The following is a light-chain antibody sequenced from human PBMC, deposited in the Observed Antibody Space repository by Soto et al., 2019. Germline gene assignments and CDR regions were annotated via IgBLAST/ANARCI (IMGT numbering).Light chain of an antibody. Sequence: QSVLSQSPSASGAPGQRVTISCSGSSSNIGANTVSWHQQLPGAAPKVLIYGNSKRPSGVPDRFSGSKSGTSASLAITGLQAEDEADYFCQSYDNGLSVVFGGGTKLTVL. V-gene: IGLV1-40*01. CDR2: GNS. CDR3: QSYDNGLSVV. J-gene: IGLJ2*01. CDR1: SSNIGANT.